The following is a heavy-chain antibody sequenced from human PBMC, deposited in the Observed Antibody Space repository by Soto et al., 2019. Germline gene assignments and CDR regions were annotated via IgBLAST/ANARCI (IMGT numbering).Heavy chain of an antibody. CDR2: ISGSGGST. CDR1: GFTFSSYV. J-gene: IGHJ4*02. V-gene: IGHV3-23*01. CDR3: ADISGRAAPFDY. Sequence: EVQLLESGGGLVQPGGSLRLSCAASGFTFSSYVMSWVRQAPGKGLEWVSAISGSGGSTYYADSVKGRFTISRDNSKNTLYLQMYSLRAEDTAVYYCADISGRAAPFDYWGQGTLVTVSS. D-gene: IGHD6-13*01.